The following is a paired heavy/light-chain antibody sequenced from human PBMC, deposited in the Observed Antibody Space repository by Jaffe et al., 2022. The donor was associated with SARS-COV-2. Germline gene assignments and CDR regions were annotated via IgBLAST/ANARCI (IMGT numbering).Heavy chain of an antibody. CDR1: GFSLSTSGVG. V-gene: IGHV2-5*02. Sequence: QITLKESGPTLVKPTQTLTLTCTFSGFSLSTSGVGVGWIRQPPGKALEWLALIYWDDDKRYSPSLKSRLTITKDTSKNQVVLTMTNMDPVDTATYYCAHSQVNYYDSSGYYYPGYFDYWGQGTLVTVSS. CDR2: IYWDDDK. D-gene: IGHD3-22*01. J-gene: IGHJ4*02. CDR3: AHSQVNYYDSSGYYYPGYFDY.
Light chain of an antibody. Sequence: DIVMTQSPDSLAVSLGERATINCKSSQSVLYSSNNKNYLAWYQQKPGQPPKLLIYWASTRESGVPDRFSGSGSGTDFTLTISSLQAEDVAVYYCQQYYSTTYTFGQGTKLEIK. J-gene: IGKJ2*01. CDR3: QQYYSTTYT. CDR2: WAS. V-gene: IGKV4-1*01. CDR1: QSVLYSSNNKNY.